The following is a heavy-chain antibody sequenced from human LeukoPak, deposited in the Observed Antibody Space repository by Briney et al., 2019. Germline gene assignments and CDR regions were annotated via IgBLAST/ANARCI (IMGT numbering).Heavy chain of an antibody. CDR3: AGGTTATIKYFDY. CDR2: ITGGGEAT. Sequence: GGSLRLSCAASGFRFGTFGMSWVRQAPGKGLEWVSVITGGGEATLYADSVKGRFTISRDNSKSALYLQMNSLRVEDTAIYYCAGGTTATIKYFDYWGQGTLVTVSS. CDR1: GFRFGTFG. V-gene: IGHV3-23*01. J-gene: IGHJ4*02. D-gene: IGHD4-17*01.